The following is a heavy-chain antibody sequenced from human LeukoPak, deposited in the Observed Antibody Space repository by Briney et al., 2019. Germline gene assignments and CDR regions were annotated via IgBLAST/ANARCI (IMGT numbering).Heavy chain of an antibody. CDR3: ARLWSVAFDI. CDR1: GGSISSYY. D-gene: IGHD3-16*01. J-gene: IGHJ3*02. Sequence: SETLSLTCTVSGGSISSYYWGWIRQPPGEGLEWIGSIYYSGSTYYNPSLKSRVTISVDTSKNQFSLKLSSVTAADTAVYYCARLWSVAFDIWGQGTMVTVSS. V-gene: IGHV4-39*01. CDR2: IYYSGST.